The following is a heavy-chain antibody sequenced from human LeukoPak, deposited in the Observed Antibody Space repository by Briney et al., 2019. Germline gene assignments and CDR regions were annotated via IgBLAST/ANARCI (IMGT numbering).Heavy chain of an antibody. D-gene: IGHD2-15*01. CDR2: ISGSGSST. Sequence: GGSLRLSCAASGFTFTSYAMNWVRQAPGKGLEWVSTISGSGSSTYYVDSVKGRFTISRDNSKNTLYLQMNSLRAEDTAEYYCAKQIRVVASLYAFDIWGQGTMVTVSS. V-gene: IGHV3-23*01. CDR1: GFTFTSYA. CDR3: AKQIRVVASLYAFDI. J-gene: IGHJ3*02.